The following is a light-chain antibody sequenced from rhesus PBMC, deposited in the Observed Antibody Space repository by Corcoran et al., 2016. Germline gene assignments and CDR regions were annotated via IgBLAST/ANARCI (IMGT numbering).Light chain of an antibody. J-gene: IGLJ1*01. V-gene: IGLV2-13*03. CDR2: EVS. Sequence: QAAPTQSTSVSGSPGPSVTSSCTGISSAIGGYNRVSWYQQPPGKAPKLMIYEVSERPSGVSDRFSGSKSGYTASLTISGLQAEDAADYYCSSYASSSTYIFGAGTRLTVL. CDR1: SSAIGGYNR. CDR3: SSYASSSTYI.